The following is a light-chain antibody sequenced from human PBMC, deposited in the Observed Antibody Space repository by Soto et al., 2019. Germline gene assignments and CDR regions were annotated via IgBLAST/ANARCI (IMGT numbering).Light chain of an antibody. V-gene: IGKV3-20*01. Sequence: IVLTQSRATLSLSPGERATLSCRASHSVSSYLAWYQQKPGQAPRLLIYGVSSRATGVPDRFSGSGSGTDFTLTISRLEPEDFAVYYCQQYGTSARTFGQGTNVDIK. J-gene: IGKJ1*01. CDR2: GVS. CDR1: HSVSSY. CDR3: QQYGTSART.